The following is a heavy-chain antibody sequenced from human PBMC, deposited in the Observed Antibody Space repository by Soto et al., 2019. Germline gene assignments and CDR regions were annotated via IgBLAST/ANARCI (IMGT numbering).Heavy chain of an antibody. CDR2: ISGSSGST. CDR3: XKVPXRXXXFDY. Sequence: EVQLXXSGGGLVQXXXXLXLSCAASGFIFSNYAMNWVRQAPGKGLEWVSIISGSSGSTYYADSVKGRFXXSXXXSKXXXXXXXXXXXXXXXXXXXXXKVPXRXXXFDYWGPGTPVTV. J-gene: IGHJ4*02. CDR1: GFIFSNYA. V-gene: IGHV3-23*01.